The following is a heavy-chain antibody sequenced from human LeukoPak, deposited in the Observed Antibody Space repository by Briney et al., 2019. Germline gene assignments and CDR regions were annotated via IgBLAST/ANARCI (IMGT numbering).Heavy chain of an antibody. V-gene: IGHV4-61*02. J-gene: IGHJ3*02. CDR2: IYTSGNT. CDR1: GGSISSSSYY. Sequence: SETLSLTCTVSGGSISSSSYYWSWIRQPAGKGLEWIGRIYTSGNTNYNPSLRSRVTMSIDASKSEFSLNLRSVTAADTALYYCATDIALVPATSPSGAFDIWGHGTVVTVSS. D-gene: IGHD2-2*01. CDR3: ATDIALVPATSPSGAFDI.